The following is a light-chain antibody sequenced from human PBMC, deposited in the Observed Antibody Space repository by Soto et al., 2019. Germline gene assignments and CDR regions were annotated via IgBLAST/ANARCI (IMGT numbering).Light chain of an antibody. CDR2: DAS. CDR1: QSVSRY. V-gene: IGKV3-11*01. Sequence: EIVLTQSPATLSLSPGERATLSCRASQSVSRYLAWYQQKPGQAPRLLIYDASNRATGIPARFSGSGSGTDFTLTIGSLEPEDFEVYYCQQRSNWPLTFGGGTKVEIK. J-gene: IGKJ4*01. CDR3: QQRSNWPLT.